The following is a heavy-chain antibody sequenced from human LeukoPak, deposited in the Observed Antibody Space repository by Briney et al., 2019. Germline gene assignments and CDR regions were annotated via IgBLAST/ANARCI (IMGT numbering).Heavy chain of an antibody. Sequence: SETLSLTCAVYGGSFSGYYWSWIRQPPGKGLEWIGEINHSGSTNYNPSLKSRVTISVDTSKNQFSLKLSSVTAADTAVYYRARASRGRPRFDYWGQGALVTVSS. J-gene: IGHJ4*02. V-gene: IGHV4-34*01. CDR2: INHSGST. CDR3: ARASRGRPRFDY. D-gene: IGHD3-10*01. CDR1: GGSFSGYY.